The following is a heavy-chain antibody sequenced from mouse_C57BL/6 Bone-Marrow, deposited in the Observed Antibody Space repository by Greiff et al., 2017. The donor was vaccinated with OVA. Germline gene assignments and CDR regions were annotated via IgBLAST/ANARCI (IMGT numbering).Heavy chain of an antibody. CDR3: ARDYGSRGFAY. D-gene: IGHD1-1*01. CDR2: INPYNGGT. J-gene: IGHJ3*01. Sequence: EVMLVESGPVLVKPGASVKMSCKASGYTFTDYYMNWVKQSHGKSLEWIGVINPYNGGTSYNQKFKGKATLTVDKSSSTAYMELNSLTSEDSAVYYCARDYGSRGFAYWGQGTLVTVSA. CDR1: GYTFTDYY. V-gene: IGHV1-19*01.